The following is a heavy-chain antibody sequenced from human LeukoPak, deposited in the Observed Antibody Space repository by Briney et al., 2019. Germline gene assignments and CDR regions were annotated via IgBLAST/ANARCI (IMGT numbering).Heavy chain of an antibody. D-gene: IGHD5-18*01. V-gene: IGHV3-30*18. J-gene: IGHJ6*02. CDR3: AKGDYSYGFSYYYGMDV. Sequence: GRSLRPSCAASGFTFSSYGMHWVRQAPGKGLEWVAVISYDGSNKYYADSVKGRFTISRDNSKNTLYLQMNSLRAEDTAVYYCAKGDYSYGFSYYYGMDVWGQGTTVTVTS. CDR1: GFTFSSYG. CDR2: ISYDGSNK.